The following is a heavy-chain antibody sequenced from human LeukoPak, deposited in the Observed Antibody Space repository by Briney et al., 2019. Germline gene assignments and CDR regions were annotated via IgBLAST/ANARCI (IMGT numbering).Heavy chain of an antibody. CDR3: AELGITMIGGV. CDR1: GFTFSSYE. V-gene: IGHV3-48*03. CDR2: ISSSGSTI. D-gene: IGHD3-10*02. J-gene: IGHJ6*04. Sequence: GCSLRLSCAASGFTFSSYEMNWVRQAAGKGLEGVSYISSSGSTIYYADSMKGRFTISRDNAKNALYLQMNSLRAEDTAVYYCAELGITMIGGVWGKGTTVTISS.